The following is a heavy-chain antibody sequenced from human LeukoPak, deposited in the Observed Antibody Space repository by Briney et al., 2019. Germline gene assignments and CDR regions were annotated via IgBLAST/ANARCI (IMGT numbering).Heavy chain of an antibody. V-gene: IGHV3-21*01. J-gene: IGHJ4*02. Sequence: GGSLRLSCAASGFTFRNYWMSWVRQAPGKGLEWVSSISSSSSYIYHADSVKGRFTISRDNAKNSLYLQMNSLRAEDTGVYYCARDLQQLALWGQGTLVTVSS. CDR3: ARDLQQLAL. D-gene: IGHD6-13*01. CDR2: ISSSSSYI. CDR1: GFTFRNYW.